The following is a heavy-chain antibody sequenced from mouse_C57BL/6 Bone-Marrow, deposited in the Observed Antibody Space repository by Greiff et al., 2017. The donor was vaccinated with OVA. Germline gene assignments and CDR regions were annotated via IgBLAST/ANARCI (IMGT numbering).Heavy chain of an antibody. V-gene: IGHV14-4*01. J-gene: IGHJ2*01. D-gene: IGHD2-3*01. CDR3: TPSDGYYVG. Sequence: VQLQQSWAELVRPGASVKLSCTASGFNIQDDYMHWVKQRPEQGLEWIGWIDPENGDTEYASQFQGKATITAATTSNTAYLQLSSLTSEDTAVYYSTPSDGYYVGWGQGTTLTVSS. CDR2: IDPENGDT. CDR1: GFNIQDDY.